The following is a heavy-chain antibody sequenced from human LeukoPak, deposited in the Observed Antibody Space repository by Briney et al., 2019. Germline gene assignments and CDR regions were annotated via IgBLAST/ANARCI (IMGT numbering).Heavy chain of an antibody. CDR2: INPNSGGT. CDR1: GGTFSSYA. J-gene: IGHJ4*02. Sequence: GASVKVSCKASGGTFSSYAISWVRQAPGQGLEWMGWINPNSGGTNYAQKFQGRVTMTRDTSISTAYMELSRLRSDDTAVYYCARAVNGDYWGQGTLVTVSS. CDR3: ARAVNGDY. D-gene: IGHD1-1*01. V-gene: IGHV1-2*02.